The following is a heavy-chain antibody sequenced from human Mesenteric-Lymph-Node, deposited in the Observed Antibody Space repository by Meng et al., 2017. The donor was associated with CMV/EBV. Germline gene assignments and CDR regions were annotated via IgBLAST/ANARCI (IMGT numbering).Heavy chain of an antibody. V-gene: IGHV3-23*03. D-gene: IGHD5-12*01. CDR2: IYRGGSSI. CDR3: AKDQPSSGYALDY. CDR1: GFTFNTYA. J-gene: IGHJ4*02. Sequence: GGSLRLSCAASGFTFNTYAMSWVRQAPGKGLEWVSIIYRGGSSIYYSDSVKGRFTMSRDDSKNTLYLQMNSLRAEDTAVYYCAKDQPSSGYALDYWGQGTLVTVSS.